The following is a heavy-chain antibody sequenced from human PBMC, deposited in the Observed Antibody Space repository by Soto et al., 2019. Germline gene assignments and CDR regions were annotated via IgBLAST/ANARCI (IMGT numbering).Heavy chain of an antibody. CDR2: IDTGSGNT. CDR3: AREGYFASGHYFDY. V-gene: IGHV1-3*04. J-gene: IGHJ4*02. D-gene: IGHD3-10*01. Sequence: GASVKVSCKASGYTFTAYAMHWLRQAPGQGLEWMGWIDTGSGNTKYSQNFQGRVAITRDTSASTVYMELSSLRSEDTAVHYCAREGYFASGHYFDYWGQGALVTVS. CDR1: GYTFTAYA.